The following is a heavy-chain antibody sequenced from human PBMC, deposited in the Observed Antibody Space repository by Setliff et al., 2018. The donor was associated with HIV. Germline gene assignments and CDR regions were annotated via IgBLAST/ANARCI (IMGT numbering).Heavy chain of an antibody. Sequence: GGSLRLSCAASGFTFTNNGMHWVRQAPGKGLEWVAFIRYDGSNKYYADSVKGRFTISRDHSKNTLYLQMNRLRHEDTAVYYCARYKWNNWIFGWFDPWGQGTQVTVSS. CDR2: IRYDGSNK. D-gene: IGHD1-20*01. CDR3: ARYKWNNWIFGWFDP. J-gene: IGHJ5*02. CDR1: GFTFTNNG. V-gene: IGHV3-30*02.